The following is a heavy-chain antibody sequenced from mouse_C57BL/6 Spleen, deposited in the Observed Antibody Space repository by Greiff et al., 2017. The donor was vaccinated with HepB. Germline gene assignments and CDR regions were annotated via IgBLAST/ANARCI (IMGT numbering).Heavy chain of an antibody. D-gene: IGHD1-1*01. CDR1: GYAFTNYL. Sequence: VQLQQSGAELVRPGTSVKVSCKASGYAFTNYLIEWVKQRPGQGLEWIGVINPGSGGTNYNEKFKGKATLTADKSSSTAYMQLSSLTSEDSAVYFCARSDGSSWFYAMDYWGQGTSVTVSS. J-gene: IGHJ4*01. CDR3: ARSDGSSWFYAMDY. V-gene: IGHV1-54*01. CDR2: INPGSGGT.